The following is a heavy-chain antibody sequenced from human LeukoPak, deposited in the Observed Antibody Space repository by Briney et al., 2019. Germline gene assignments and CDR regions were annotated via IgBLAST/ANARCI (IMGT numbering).Heavy chain of an antibody. D-gene: IGHD3-9*01. CDR2: IYYSGST. J-gene: IGHJ4*02. CDR3: ARGVVTAALEEYYDILTGYYSDY. CDR1: GGSISSGDYY. V-gene: IGHV4-30-4*08. Sequence: SQTLSLTCTVSGGSISSGDYYWSWIRQPPGKGLEWIGYIYYSGSTYYNPSLKSRVTISVDTSKNQFSLKMSSVTAADTAVYYCARGVVTAALEEYYDILTGYYSDYWGQGTLGTVSS.